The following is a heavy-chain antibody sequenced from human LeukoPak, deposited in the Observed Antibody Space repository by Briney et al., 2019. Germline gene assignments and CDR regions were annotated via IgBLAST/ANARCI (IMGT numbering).Heavy chain of an antibody. CDR2: ISSSSSYI. Sequence: PGGSLRLSCAASGFTFSSYSMNWVRHAPGKGLEWVSSISSSSSYIYYADSVKGRFTISRDNAKNSLYLQMNSLRAEDTAVYYCAARNYYGSGSPLDYWGQGTLVTVSS. V-gene: IGHV3-21*01. J-gene: IGHJ4*02. CDR3: AARNYYGSGSPLDY. CDR1: GFTFSSYS. D-gene: IGHD3-10*01.